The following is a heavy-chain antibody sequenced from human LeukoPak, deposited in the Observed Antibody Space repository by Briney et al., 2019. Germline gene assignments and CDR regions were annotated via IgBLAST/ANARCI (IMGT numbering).Heavy chain of an antibody. CDR3: ARPPDYYYYYMDV. J-gene: IGHJ6*03. Sequence: GGSLRLSCAASGFTFSSYSMNWVRQAPGKGLEWVSSISSSSSYIYYADSVKGRFTISRDNAKNSLYLQKNSLRAEDTAVYYCARPPDYYYYYMDVWGKGTTVTVSS. CDR2: ISSSSSYI. V-gene: IGHV3-21*01. CDR1: GFTFSSYS.